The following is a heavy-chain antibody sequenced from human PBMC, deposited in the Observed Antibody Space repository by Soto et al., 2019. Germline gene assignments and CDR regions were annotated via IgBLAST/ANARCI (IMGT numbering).Heavy chain of an antibody. Sequence: ASVKVSCKASGYTFTSYGISWVRQAPGQGLEWMGWISAYNGNTNYAQKLQGRVTMTTDTSTSTAYMELRSLRSDDTAVYYCARDRDYCSGGSCYSTWFDPWGQGTLVTVSS. V-gene: IGHV1-18*01. J-gene: IGHJ5*02. CDR2: ISAYNGNT. CDR1: GYTFTSYG. D-gene: IGHD2-15*01. CDR3: ARDRDYCSGGSCYSTWFDP.